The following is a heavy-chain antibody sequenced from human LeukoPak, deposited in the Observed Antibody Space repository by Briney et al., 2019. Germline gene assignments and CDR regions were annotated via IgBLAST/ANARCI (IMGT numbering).Heavy chain of an antibody. J-gene: IGHJ4*02. CDR2: ISSSSSYI. D-gene: IGHD3-16*01. CDR1: GFTFSSYS. Sequence: TEGSLRLSCAASGFTFSSYSMNWVRQAPGKGLEWVSSISSSSSYIYYADSVKGRFTISRDNAKNSLYLQMNSLRAEDTAVYYCTRSVMTTKDYFDYWGQGTLVTVSS. V-gene: IGHV3-21*01. CDR3: TRSVMTTKDYFDY.